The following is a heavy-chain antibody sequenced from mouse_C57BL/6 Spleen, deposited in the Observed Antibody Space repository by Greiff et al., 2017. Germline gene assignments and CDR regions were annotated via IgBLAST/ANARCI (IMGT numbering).Heavy chain of an antibody. D-gene: IGHD1-1*01. CDR3: ARTSYYDGSGYYFDY. CDR1: GFSLTSYG. Sequence: VKLQESGPGLVQPSQSLSITCTVSGFSLTSYGVHWVRQSPGTGLEWLGVIWSGGSTDYNAACISRLSISKDNSKSQVLFKMNSLQADDTAIYYCARTSYYDGSGYYFDYWGQGTTLTVSS. J-gene: IGHJ2*01. CDR2: IWSGGST. V-gene: IGHV2-2*01.